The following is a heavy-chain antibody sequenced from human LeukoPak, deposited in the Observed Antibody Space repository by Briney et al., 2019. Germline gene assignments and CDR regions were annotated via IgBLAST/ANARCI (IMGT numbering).Heavy chain of an antibody. Sequence: SETLSLTCAVSGGSISSGVYSWNWIRQPPGKGLEWLGHIYYSGSTYYNPSLKSRVTISVDTSKNQFYLKLSSVTAADTAVYYCARVPISGPYTMSIDYWGQGTLVTVSS. J-gene: IGHJ4*02. CDR3: ARVPISGPYTMSIDY. V-gene: IGHV4-30-4*07. CDR1: GGSISSGVYS. D-gene: IGHD3-10*02. CDR2: IYYSGST.